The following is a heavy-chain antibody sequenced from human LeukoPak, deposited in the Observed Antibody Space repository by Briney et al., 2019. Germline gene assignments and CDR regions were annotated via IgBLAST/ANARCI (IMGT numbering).Heavy chain of an antibody. CDR1: GGSFSGYY. J-gene: IGHJ3*02. CDR3: ARTRGGVVDAFDI. D-gene: IGHD3-16*01. CDR2: INHSGST. Sequence: SETLSLTCAVYGGSFSGYYWSWIRQPPGKGLEWIGEINHSGSTNYNPSLKSRLTISVDTSKNQFSLRLSSVTAADTAVYYCARTRGGVVDAFDIWGQGTMVTVSS. V-gene: IGHV4-34*01.